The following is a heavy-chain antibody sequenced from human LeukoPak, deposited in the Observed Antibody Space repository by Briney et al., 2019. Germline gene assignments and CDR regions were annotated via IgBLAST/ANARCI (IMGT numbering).Heavy chain of an antibody. CDR2: ISGSGGST. D-gene: IGHD5-24*01. CDR1: GFTFSSYA. V-gene: IGHV3-23*01. J-gene: IGHJ4*02. CDR3: AKVLSGRWLGISDY. Sequence: GGSLRLSCAASGFTFSSYAMSWVRQAPGKGLEWVSAISGSGGSTYYADSVKGRFTISRDNSKNTLYLQMNSLRAEDTAVYYCAKVLSGRWLGISDYWGQGTLVTVSS.